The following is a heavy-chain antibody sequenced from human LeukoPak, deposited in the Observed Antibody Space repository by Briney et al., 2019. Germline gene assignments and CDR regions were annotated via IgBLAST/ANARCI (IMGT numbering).Heavy chain of an antibody. CDR3: ARETSARGVSTH. V-gene: IGHV3-23*01. CDR1: GFTFSSYA. Sequence: GGSLRLSCAASGFTFSSYAMSWVRQAPGKGLECISGFSGSGGSTYYADSVKGRFTISRDNSKNTLYLQMNSLRAEDTAVYYCARETSARGVSTHWGQGTLVTVSS. J-gene: IGHJ4*02. CDR2: FSGSGGST. D-gene: IGHD3-10*01.